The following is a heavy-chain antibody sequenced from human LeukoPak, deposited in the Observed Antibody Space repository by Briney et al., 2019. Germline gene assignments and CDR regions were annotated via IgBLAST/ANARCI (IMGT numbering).Heavy chain of an antibody. D-gene: IGHD6-13*01. CDR2: TSTYNDNT. CDR1: GYTFSTYG. V-gene: IGHV1-18*01. CDR3: ARDMVGLAADGNWFDP. Sequence: ASVRVSCKASGYTFSTYGISWVRQAPGQGLEWMGWTSTYNDNTKYAQNLQGRVTMTTDTSTSTAYMELRSLRSDDTAVYYRARDMVGLAADGNWFDPWGQGTLVTVSS. J-gene: IGHJ5*02.